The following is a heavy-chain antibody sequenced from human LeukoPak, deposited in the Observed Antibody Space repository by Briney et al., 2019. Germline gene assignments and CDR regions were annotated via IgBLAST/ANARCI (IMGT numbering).Heavy chain of an antibody. Sequence: PSQTLSITCTVSGGSISSGGYYWSWIRQHPGKGLEWIGYIYYSGSTYYNPSLKSRVTISVDTSKNQFSLKLSSVTAADTAVYYCARESTVADAFDIWGQGTMATVSS. CDR3: ARESTVADAFDI. CDR1: GGSISSGGYY. V-gene: IGHV4-31*03. CDR2: IYYSGST. D-gene: IGHD4-23*01. J-gene: IGHJ3*02.